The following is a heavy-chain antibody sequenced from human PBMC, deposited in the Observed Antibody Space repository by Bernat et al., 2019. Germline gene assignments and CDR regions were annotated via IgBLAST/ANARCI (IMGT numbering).Heavy chain of an antibody. CDR2: IIPIFGTA. D-gene: IGHD6-13*01. Sequence: QVQLVQSGAEVKKPGSSVKVSCKASGGTFSSYAISWVRQAPGQGLEWMGGIIPIFGTANYAQKFQGRVTITADESTSTAYMELSSLRSEDTAVYYCAGEIAAANYYYYGMDVWGQGTTVTVSS. CDR3: AGEIAAANYYYYGMDV. J-gene: IGHJ6*02. CDR1: GGTFSSYA. V-gene: IGHV1-69*01.